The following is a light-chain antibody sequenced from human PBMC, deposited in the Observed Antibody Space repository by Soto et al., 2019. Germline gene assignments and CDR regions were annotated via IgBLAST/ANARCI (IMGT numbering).Light chain of an antibody. V-gene: IGLV2-23*02. J-gene: IGLJ3*02. Sequence: QSALTQPASVSGSPGQSITISCTGTSSDVGSYNLVSWYQQHPGKAPKLIIYEVSKGPSGVSNRFSGSKSGNTASLTISGLQAEDEADYYCCSYASSSTFVFGGGTKLTVL. CDR2: EVS. CDR3: CSYASSSTFV. CDR1: SSDVGSYNL.